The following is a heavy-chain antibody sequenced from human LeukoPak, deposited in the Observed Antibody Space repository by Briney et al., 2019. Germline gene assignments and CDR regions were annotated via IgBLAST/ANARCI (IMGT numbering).Heavy chain of an antibody. CDR3: ARGVLTSNFDY. D-gene: IGHD6-6*01. CDR1: GGSISSYY. J-gene: IGHJ4*02. V-gene: IGHV4-34*01. Sequence: SETLSLACTVSGGSISSYYWSWIRQPPGKGLEWIGEINHSGSTNYNPSLKSRVTISVDTSKNQFSLKLSSVTAADTAVYYCARGVLTSNFDYWGQGTLVTVSS. CDR2: INHSGST.